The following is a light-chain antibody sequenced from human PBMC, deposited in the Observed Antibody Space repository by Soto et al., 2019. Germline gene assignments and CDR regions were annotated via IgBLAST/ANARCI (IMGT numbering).Light chain of an antibody. Sequence: QSALTQPASVSGSPGQSITLSCTGTSSDVGGYNYVSWYQQHPGKAPKLMIYDVSNRPSGVSNRFSGSKSGNKASLTISGLQSEDEADYYCSSYTRSSIVVFGVGTKLTVL. J-gene: IGLJ2*01. CDR3: SSYTRSSIVV. CDR1: SSDVGGYNY. CDR2: DVS. V-gene: IGLV2-14*01.